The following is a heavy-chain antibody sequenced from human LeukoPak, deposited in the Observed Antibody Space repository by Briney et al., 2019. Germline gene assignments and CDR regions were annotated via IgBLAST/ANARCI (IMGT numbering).Heavy chain of an antibody. V-gene: IGHV4-59*01. Sequence: SETLSLTCTVSGGSISSYYWTWIRQPPGKGLEWIGYIYYSGSTNYNPPLKSRVTISVDTSKNRFSLKLTSVTAADTAVYYCARNYCSGCSCGAFDIWGQGTMVTVSS. J-gene: IGHJ3*02. CDR2: IYYSGST. CDR3: ARNYCSGCSCGAFDI. D-gene: IGHD2-15*01. CDR1: GGSISSYY.